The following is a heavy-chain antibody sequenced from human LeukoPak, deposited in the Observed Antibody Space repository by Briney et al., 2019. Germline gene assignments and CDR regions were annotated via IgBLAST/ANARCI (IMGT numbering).Heavy chain of an antibody. CDR3: ARGTMYYDFWCRAFDI. V-gene: IGHV3-48*03. J-gene: IGHJ3*02. Sequence: GSLRLSCAASGFTFSSYEMNWVRQAPGKGLEWVSYISSGGNTIYYADSVKGRFTISGDNAKNSLYLQMNSLRAEDTAVYYCARGTMYYDFWCRAFDIWGQGTMVTVS. CDR1: GFTFSSYE. D-gene: IGHD3-3*01. CDR2: ISSGGNTI.